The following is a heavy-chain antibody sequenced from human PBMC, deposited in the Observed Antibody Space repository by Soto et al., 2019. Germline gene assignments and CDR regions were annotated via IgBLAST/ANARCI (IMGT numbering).Heavy chain of an antibody. CDR1: GFTFSSYD. CDR2: ISSSSSTI. CDR3: AGHGGQWLNWFDP. V-gene: IGHV3-48*01. D-gene: IGHD6-19*01. Sequence: EVQLVESGGGLVQPGGSLRLSCAASGFTFSSYDMNWVRQAPGKGLEWVSYISSSSSTIYYADSVKGRFTISRDNAKNQLYLQMNSLRAEEPAVYYRAGHGGQWLNWFDPWGQGILVTVSS. J-gene: IGHJ5*02.